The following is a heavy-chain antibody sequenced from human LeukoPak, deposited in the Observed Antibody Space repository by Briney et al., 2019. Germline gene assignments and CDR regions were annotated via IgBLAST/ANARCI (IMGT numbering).Heavy chain of an antibody. Sequence: PGGSLRLSCAASGFTFSSYAIHWVRQAPGKGLEWVAIISYDGSNKYYADSVKGRFTISRDNSKNTLYLQMNSLRAEDTAVYYCARDRRKQWLGKRFYYYGMDVWGQGTTVTVSS. V-gene: IGHV3-30*14. CDR3: ARDRRKQWLGKRFYYYGMDV. CDR1: GFTFSSYA. CDR2: ISYDGSNK. J-gene: IGHJ6*02. D-gene: IGHD6-19*01.